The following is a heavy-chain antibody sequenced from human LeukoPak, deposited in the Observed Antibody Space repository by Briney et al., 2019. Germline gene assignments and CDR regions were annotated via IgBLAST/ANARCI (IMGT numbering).Heavy chain of an antibody. CDR3: ARDVNYYDSSGWFDP. Sequence: ASVKVSCKASGYTFTSYGISWVRQAPGQGLEWMGWISAYNGNTNYAQKLQGRVTMTTDTSTSTAYMELTSLRSDDTAVYYCARDVNYYDSSGWFDPWGQGTLVTVSS. D-gene: IGHD3-22*01. CDR1: GYTFTSYG. J-gene: IGHJ5*02. CDR2: ISAYNGNT. V-gene: IGHV1-18*01.